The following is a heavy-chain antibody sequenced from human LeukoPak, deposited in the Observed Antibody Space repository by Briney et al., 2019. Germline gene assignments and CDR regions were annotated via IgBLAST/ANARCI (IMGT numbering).Heavy chain of an antibody. D-gene: IGHD3-10*01. Sequence: GEALRLSCAASGFTFNTYALHWVRPAPGKGLEFGSAISSNGASTYYTNSGKGTFTISRDNSKITLYPQMGTLRAEDMAMYYCARIMIRGASSDNWGQGTLVTVSS. CDR3: ARIMIRGASSDN. V-gene: IGHV3-64*01. J-gene: IGHJ4*02. CDR1: GFTFNTYA. CDR2: ISSNGAST.